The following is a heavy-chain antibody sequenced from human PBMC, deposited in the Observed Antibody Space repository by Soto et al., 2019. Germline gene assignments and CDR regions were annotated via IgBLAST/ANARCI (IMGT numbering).Heavy chain of an antibody. CDR2: IKQDGSEN. CDR3: ARDHINGWKFDY. D-gene: IGHD6-19*01. J-gene: IGHJ4*02. V-gene: IGHV3-7*01. Sequence: VGLLRHWCRAAECNFGDHGVSWVRQAPGKGLEWVANIKQDGSENYYVDSVKGRFTTSRDNTKNSFYLQMNSLRAEDTAVYYCARDHINGWKFDYWGRGTLVTVS. CDR1: ECNFGDHG.